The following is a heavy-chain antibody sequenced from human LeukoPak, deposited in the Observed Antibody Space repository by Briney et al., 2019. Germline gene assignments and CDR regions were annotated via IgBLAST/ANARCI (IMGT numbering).Heavy chain of an antibody. D-gene: IGHD6-13*01. V-gene: IGHV1-8*01. CDR3: ARSGYSSSWYSIYYYMDV. CDR2: MNPNSGNT. CDR1: GYTFTSYD. J-gene: IGHJ6*03. Sequence: ASVKVSCKASGYTFTSYDINWVRQATGQGLEWMGWMNPNSGNTGYAQKFQGRVTMTRNTSISTAYMELSSLRSEDTAVYYCARSGYSSSWYSIYYYMDVWGKGTTVTVSS.